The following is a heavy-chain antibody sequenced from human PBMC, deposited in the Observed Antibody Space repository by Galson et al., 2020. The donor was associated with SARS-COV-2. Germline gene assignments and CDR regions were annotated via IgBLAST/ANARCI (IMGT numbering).Heavy chain of an antibody. CDR1: GYTFTGHN. Sequence: ASVTVSCKASGYTFTGHNMHWVRQAPGQGLEWMGRINPNSGGTKYAQKFQGRVTMTRDTSISTAYMELNNLRVDDTAVYYCARSWIEVWTPDFDYWGQGALVTVSS. J-gene: IGHJ4*02. D-gene: IGHD5-12*01. CDR2: INPNSGGT. CDR3: ARSWIEVWTPDFDY. V-gene: IGHV1-2*06.